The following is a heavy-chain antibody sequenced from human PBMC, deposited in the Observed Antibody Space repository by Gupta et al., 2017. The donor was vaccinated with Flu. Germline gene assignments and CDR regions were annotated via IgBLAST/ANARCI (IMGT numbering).Heavy chain of an antibody. CDR2: INPNGVGA. V-gene: IGHV1-2*02. CDR1: GYTFIDYY. J-gene: IGHJ4*02. D-gene: IGHD3-16*01. CDR3: VRESEGGAGGYFDY. Sequence: QVHLVQSGAEVKKPGASLKVSCKTSGYTFIDYYLHWVRQAPGQGLEWMGWINPNGVGAKYAQKFQGRVTMTKDTSISTIYVELSSLTSDDTAVYYCVRESEGGAGGYFDYWGQGTLLTVSS.